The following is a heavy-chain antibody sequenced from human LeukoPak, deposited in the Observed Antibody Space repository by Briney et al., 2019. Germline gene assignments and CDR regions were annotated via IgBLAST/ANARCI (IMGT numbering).Heavy chain of an antibody. V-gene: IGHV3-7*02. CDR3: VGLGENY. CDR2: IKQDGSEK. D-gene: IGHD3-10*01. Sequence: GGSLRLSCAASGFXFRRYWMSWARQASGKGLEWVANIKQDGSEKYYVDSVKGRFTISRDNAKNSLYLQMNSQRAEDTAVYYCVGLGENYWGQGTLVTVSS. CDR1: GFXFRRYW. J-gene: IGHJ4*02.